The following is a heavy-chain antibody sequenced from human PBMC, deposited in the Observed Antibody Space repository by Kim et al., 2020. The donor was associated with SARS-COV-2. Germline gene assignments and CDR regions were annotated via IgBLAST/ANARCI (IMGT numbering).Heavy chain of an antibody. D-gene: IGHD3-3*01. CDR3: ARGGDFWSGYHNWFDP. Sequence: SLTSRVTISVDTSKNQFSLKLSSVTAADTAVYYCARGGDFWSGYHNWFDPWGQGTLVTVSS. V-gene: IGHV4-59*09. J-gene: IGHJ5*02.